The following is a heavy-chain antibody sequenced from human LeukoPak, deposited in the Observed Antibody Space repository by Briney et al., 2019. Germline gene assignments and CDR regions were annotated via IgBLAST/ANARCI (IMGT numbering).Heavy chain of an antibody. CDR1: GFTFNNYA. D-gene: IGHD2-8*01. J-gene: IGHJ4*02. CDR3: AKLSKGIVLMVYADY. Sequence: PGGSLRLSCAASGFTFNNYAMNWVRQAPGKGLEWVSVISGSGGTTYYADSVKGRFTISRDSSKNTLYLQMNSLRAEDTAVYYCAKLSKGIVLMVYADYWGQGTLVTVSS. V-gene: IGHV3-23*01. CDR2: ISGSGGTT.